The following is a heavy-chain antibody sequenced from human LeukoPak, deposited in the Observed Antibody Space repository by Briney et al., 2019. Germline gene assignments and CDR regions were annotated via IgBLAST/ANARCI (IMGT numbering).Heavy chain of an antibody. V-gene: IGHV1-24*01. CDR1: GGTFSSYA. J-gene: IGHJ4*02. D-gene: IGHD6-19*01. Sequence: ASVKVSCKASGGTFSSYAISWVRQAPGQGLEWMGGFDPEDGETIYAQKFQGRVTMTEDTSTDTAYMELSSLRSEDTAAYYCATDYSSGWYVLGYWGQGTLVTVSS. CDR3: ATDYSSGWYVLGY. CDR2: FDPEDGET.